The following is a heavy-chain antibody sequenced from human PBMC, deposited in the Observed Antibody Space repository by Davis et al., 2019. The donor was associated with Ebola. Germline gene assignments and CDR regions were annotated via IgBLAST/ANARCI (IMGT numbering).Heavy chain of an antibody. CDR3: AKDGQLRGYSYGYYYYYGMDV. V-gene: IGHV3-30*18. CDR1: GFTFSSYG. D-gene: IGHD5-18*01. J-gene: IGHJ6*02. CDR2: ISYDGSNK. Sequence: GESLKISCAASGFTFSSYGMHWVRQAPGKGLEWVAVISYDGSNKYYADSVKGRFTISRDNSKNTLYLQMNSLRAEDTAVYYCAKDGQLRGYSYGYYYYYGMDVWGQGTTVTVSS.